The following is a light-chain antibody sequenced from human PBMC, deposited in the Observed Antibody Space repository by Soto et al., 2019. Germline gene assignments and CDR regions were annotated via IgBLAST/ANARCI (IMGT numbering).Light chain of an antibody. CDR2: EVS. V-gene: IGLV2-14*02. CDR3: SLYTGTSPPLV. J-gene: IGLJ3*02. CDR1: SSDVGSYNL. Sequence: QSALTQPASVSGSPGQSITISCTGTSSDVGSYNLVSWYQQHPGKAPKLMISEVSNRPSGVSNRFSGSKSGNTASLTISGLQAEDEADYYCSLYTGTSPPLVFGGGTKVPVL.